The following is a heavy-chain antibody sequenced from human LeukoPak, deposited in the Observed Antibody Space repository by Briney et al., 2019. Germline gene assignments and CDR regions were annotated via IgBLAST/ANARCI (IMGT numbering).Heavy chain of an antibody. CDR2: IYSGGST. J-gene: IGHJ6*03. Sequence: GGSLRLSCAASGFTVSSNYMSWVRHAPGKGLEWVSIIYSGGSTNYADSVKGRFSISRDNSKNTLYVQMNSLRVEDTAVYYCASGSGSYRTPYYYMDVWGKGTTVTVSS. V-gene: IGHV3-53*01. D-gene: IGHD3-10*01. CDR1: GFTVSSNY. CDR3: ASGSGSYRTPYYYMDV.